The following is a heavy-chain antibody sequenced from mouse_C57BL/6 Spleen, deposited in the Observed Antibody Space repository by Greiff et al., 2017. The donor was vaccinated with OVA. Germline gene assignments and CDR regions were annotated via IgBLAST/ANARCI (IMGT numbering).Heavy chain of an antibody. CDR1: GYAFTNYL. V-gene: IGHV1-54*01. J-gene: IGHJ2*01. CDR3: ARGIYYGNYDY. Sequence: VQLQQSGAELVRPGTSVKVSCKASGYAFTNYLIEWVKQRPGQGLEWIGVINPGSGGTNYNEKFKGKATLTADKSSSTAYMQLSSLTSEDSAVYVCARGIYYGNYDYWGQGTTLTVSS. D-gene: IGHD2-1*01. CDR2: INPGSGGT.